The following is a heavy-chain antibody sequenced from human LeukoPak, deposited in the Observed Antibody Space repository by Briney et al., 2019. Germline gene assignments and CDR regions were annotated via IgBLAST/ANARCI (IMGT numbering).Heavy chain of an antibody. V-gene: IGHV4-59*01. J-gene: IGHJ4*02. CDR2: IYSSGST. CDR1: GGSISSFY. Sequence: SGTLSLTCTVSGGSISSFYWSWIRQPPGKGPEWIGYIYSSGSTNYNPSLKGRVTISVDTSKNQFSLKLISVTAADTAVYYCARGDRSTGWAYYFDYWGQGTLVTVSS. CDR3: ARGDRSTGWAYYFDY. D-gene: IGHD2-8*02.